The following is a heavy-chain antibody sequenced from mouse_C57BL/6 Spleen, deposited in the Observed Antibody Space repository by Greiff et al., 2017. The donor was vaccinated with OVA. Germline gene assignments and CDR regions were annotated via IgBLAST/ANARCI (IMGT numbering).Heavy chain of an antibody. CDR1: GYSFTGYY. CDR3: ARQPPRGYAMDY. J-gene: IGHJ4*01. CDR2: INPSTGGT. V-gene: IGHV1-42*01. Sequence: EVQLQQSGPELVKPGASVKISCKASGYSFTGYYMNWVKQSPEKSLEWIGEINPSTGGTTYNQKFKAKATLTVDKSSSTASLQLNSLTSADSAVFYCARQPPRGYAMDYWGPGTSVTVSS.